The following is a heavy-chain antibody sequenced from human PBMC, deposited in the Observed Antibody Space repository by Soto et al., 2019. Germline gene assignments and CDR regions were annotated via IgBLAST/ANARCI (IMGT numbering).Heavy chain of an antibody. V-gene: IGHV1-2*04. CDR1: GYTFTGYY. J-gene: IGHJ5*02. CDR2: INPNSGGT. D-gene: IGHD1-26*01. Sequence: ASVKVSCKASGYTFTGYYMHWVRQAPGQGLEWMGWINPNSGGTNYAQKFQGWVTMTRDTSISKANMELSRLRSDDTAVYYCARGGKSGSYQLTLDPWGQGTLVTVSS. CDR3: ARGGKSGSYQLTLDP.